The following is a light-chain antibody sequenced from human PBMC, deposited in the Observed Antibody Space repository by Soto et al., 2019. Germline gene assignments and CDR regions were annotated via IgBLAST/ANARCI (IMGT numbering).Light chain of an antibody. V-gene: IGKV1-5*03. CDR1: QSISNY. Sequence: DIPMTQSPSTLSASVGDRVTITCRASQSISNYLAWYQQKPGKAPKLLISKASSLESGVPSRFSGSGSVTEFTLTISSLQPDDFATYYCQQYNSYSWTFGQGTKVEIK. CDR3: QQYNSYSWT. J-gene: IGKJ1*01. CDR2: KAS.